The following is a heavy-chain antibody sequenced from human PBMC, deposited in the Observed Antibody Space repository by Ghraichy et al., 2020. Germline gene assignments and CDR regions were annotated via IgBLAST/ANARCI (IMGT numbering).Heavy chain of an antibody. V-gene: IGHV4-39*01. CDR1: GGSISSSSYY. CDR2: IYYSGST. Sequence: SQTLSLTCTVSGGSISSSSYYWGWIRQPPGKGLEWIGSIYYSGSTYYNPSLKSRVTISVDTSKNQFSLKLSSVTAADTAVYYCARHRDIVATSQGFYFDYWGQGTLVTVSS. J-gene: IGHJ4*02. CDR3: ARHRDIVATSQGFYFDY. D-gene: IGHD5-12*01.